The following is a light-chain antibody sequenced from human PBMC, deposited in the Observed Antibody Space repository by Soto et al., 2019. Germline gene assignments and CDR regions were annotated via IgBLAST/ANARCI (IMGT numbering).Light chain of an antibody. V-gene: IGKV3-15*01. CDR1: PSVSSN. CDR3: QQYGNAPIT. Sequence: EIVMTQSPATLSVSPGERATLSCRASPSVSSNLAWYQQKPGQAPRLLICGASTRATGIPARFSGSGSGTDFTLTISRVEPEDFAVYHCQQYGNAPITFGQGTRLEIK. CDR2: GAS. J-gene: IGKJ5*01.